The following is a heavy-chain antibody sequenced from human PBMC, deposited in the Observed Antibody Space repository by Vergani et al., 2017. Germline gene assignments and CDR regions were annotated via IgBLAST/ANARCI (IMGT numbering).Heavy chain of an antibody. CDR3: ARDLQLLYNRFDP. J-gene: IGHJ5*02. Sequence: QVQLVESGGGVVQPGRSLRLSCAASGFTFNQYGMHWVRQAPGKGLEWVAVTWYDGNNKQYADSVKGRVTISRDNSKSTMYLQMNSLRDEDTGVYYCARDLQLLYNRFDPWGQGTLVTVSS. D-gene: IGHD1-14*01. CDR1: GFTFNQYG. CDR2: TWYDGNNK. V-gene: IGHV3-33*01.